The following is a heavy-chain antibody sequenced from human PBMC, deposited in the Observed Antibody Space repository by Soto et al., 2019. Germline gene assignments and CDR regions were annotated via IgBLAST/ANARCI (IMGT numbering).Heavy chain of an antibody. CDR2: INPSGGST. CDR3: ARALSGGMDV. J-gene: IGHJ6*02. V-gene: IGHV1-46*01. CDR1: GYNFTSYY. Sequence: QVQLVQSGAEVKKPGASVKISCKASGYNFTSYYMHWVRQAPGQGLEWMGIINPSGGSTSYAQKFQGRVTMTRDTSTSTVYMELSSLRSEDTAVYYCARALSGGMDVWGQGTTVTVSS.